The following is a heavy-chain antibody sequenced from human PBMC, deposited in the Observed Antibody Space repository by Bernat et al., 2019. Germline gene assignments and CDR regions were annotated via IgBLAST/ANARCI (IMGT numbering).Heavy chain of an antibody. D-gene: IGHD4-11*01. Sequence: QLQLQESGPGLVKPSETLSLTCTVSGGSISSSSYYWGWIRQPPGKGLEWIGNIYYSGSTYYNPSLKSRVTISVDTSKNQFSLKLSSVTAADTAVYYCARLRSSNSAFAYWGQGTLVTVSS. CDR3: ARLRSSNSAFAY. J-gene: IGHJ4*02. V-gene: IGHV4-39*01. CDR1: GGSISSSSYY. CDR2: IYYSGST.